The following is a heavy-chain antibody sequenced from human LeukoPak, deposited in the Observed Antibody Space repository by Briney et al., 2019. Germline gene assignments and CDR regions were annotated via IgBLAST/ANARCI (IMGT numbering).Heavy chain of an antibody. D-gene: IGHD2-2*01. CDR3: ARLNGVVVVPAATNWFDP. CDR2: IYPGDSDT. Sequence: GESLKISCKGSGYSFTSYWIGWVRQMPGKGLEWMGIIYPGDSDTRYSSSFQGQVTISADKSISTAYLQWSSLKASDTAMYYCARLNGVVVVPAATNWFDPWGQGTLVTVSS. CDR1: GYSFTSYW. J-gene: IGHJ5*02. V-gene: IGHV5-51*01.